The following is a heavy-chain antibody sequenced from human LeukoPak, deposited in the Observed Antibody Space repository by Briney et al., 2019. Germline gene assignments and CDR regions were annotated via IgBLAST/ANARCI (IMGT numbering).Heavy chain of an antibody. D-gene: IGHD4-17*01. CDR2: ISGSGGST. CDR1: GFTFSSYA. Sequence: PGRSLRLSCAASGFTFSSYAMSWVRQAPGKGLEWVSAISGSGGSTYYADSVKGRFTISRDNSKNTLYLQMNSLRAEDTAVYYCAKDIDYGEDVEYFQHWGQGTLVTVSS. CDR3: AKDIDYGEDVEYFQH. J-gene: IGHJ1*01. V-gene: IGHV3-23*01.